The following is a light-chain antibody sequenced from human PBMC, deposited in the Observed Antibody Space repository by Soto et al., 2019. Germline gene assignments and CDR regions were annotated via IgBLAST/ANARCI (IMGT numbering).Light chain of an antibody. Sequence: EIVMTQSPATLSVSPGERATLSCRASQSVSSNLAWYQQKPGQAPRLLIYGASTRATGIPDSFSGTGSGTDFTLTISRLEPEEFAVYDCQHFGDSPITVGQGT. J-gene: IGKJ5*01. V-gene: IGKV3D-15*01. CDR3: QHFGDSPIT. CDR1: QSVSSN. CDR2: GAS.